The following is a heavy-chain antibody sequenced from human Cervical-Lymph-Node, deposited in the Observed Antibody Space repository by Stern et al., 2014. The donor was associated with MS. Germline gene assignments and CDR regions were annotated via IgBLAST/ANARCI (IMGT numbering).Heavy chain of an antibody. V-gene: IGHV3-72*01. J-gene: IGHJ4*02. Sequence: VQLVESGGGLVQPGGSLRLSCAVSGFSFSDFYIDWVRQAPGKGLAWIGRSRNKAKSYTTDYAASVKGRFTISRDDSKNSVFLQMNSLKTEDTALYYCSRDSSGDYWGPGTLVTVSS. CDR2: SRNKAKSYTT. CDR3: SRDSSGDY. CDR1: GFSFSDFY.